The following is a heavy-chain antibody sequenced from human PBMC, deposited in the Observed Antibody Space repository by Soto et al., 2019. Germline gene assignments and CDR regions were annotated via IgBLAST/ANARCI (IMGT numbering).Heavy chain of an antibody. Sequence: QVQLQQWGAGLLKPSETLSLTCAVYGGSFSGYYWTWIRQPPGTGLEWIGEINHSGSTNYNPSLKXRVTISVATSKNQFSLKRTSVTAADTAVYYCARDKITGLFDYWGQGPLVTVSS. D-gene: IGHD2-8*02. CDR1: GGSFSGYY. V-gene: IGHV4-34*01. J-gene: IGHJ4*02. CDR3: ARDKITGLFDY. CDR2: INHSGST.